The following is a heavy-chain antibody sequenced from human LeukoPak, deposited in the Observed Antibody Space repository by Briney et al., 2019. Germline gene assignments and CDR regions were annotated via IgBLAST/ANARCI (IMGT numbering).Heavy chain of an antibody. CDR1: GGSISSSSYY. D-gene: IGHD1-7*01. J-gene: IGHJ5*02. V-gene: IGHV4-39*07. CDR3: ARRRFISGTSSSYFDL. CDR2: IYYSGST. Sequence: SETLSLTCTVSGGSISSSSYYWGWIRQPPGKGLEWIGSIYYSGSTYYNPSLKSRVTISVDTSKNQFSLKLSSVTAADTAVYYCARRRFISGTSSSYFDLWGQGTLVTVSS.